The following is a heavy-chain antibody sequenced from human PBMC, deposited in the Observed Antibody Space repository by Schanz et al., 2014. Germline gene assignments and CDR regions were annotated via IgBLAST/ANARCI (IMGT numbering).Heavy chain of an antibody. CDR1: GFTFADYY. J-gene: IGHJ6*02. CDR2: LDRSGGKT. V-gene: IGHV3-23*05. D-gene: IGHD3-3*02. Sequence: EVQLLESGGGLFKPGGSLRLSCAGSGFTFADYYMTWIRQAPGKGLEWVSSLDRSGGKTYYADSVTGRFTISRDNSKKTLYLQMSSLTAEDTAVYYCARDKDVISTHFYSPFYFYVMDVWGQGTTVTVSS. CDR3: ARDKDVISTHFYSPFYFYVMDV.